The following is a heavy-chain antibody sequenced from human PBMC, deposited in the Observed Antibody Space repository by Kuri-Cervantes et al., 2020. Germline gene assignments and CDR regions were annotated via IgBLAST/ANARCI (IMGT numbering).Heavy chain of an antibody. CDR2: ISSINII. V-gene: IGHV3-69-1*01. J-gene: IGHJ4*02. Sequence: GESLKISCAVSGFNFNDYAMNWVRQAPGKGLEWISYISSINIIYYAESVKGRFTISRDNAKNSLYLQMNSLRAEDTALYYCAKDIRYNWNYGTYFDYWGQGTLVTVSS. D-gene: IGHD1-7*01. CDR1: GFNFNDYA. CDR3: AKDIRYNWNYGTYFDY.